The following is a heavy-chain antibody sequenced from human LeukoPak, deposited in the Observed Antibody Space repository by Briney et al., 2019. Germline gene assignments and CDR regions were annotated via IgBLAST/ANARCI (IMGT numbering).Heavy chain of an antibody. CDR3: ARDLVSFTN. CDR1: GFTFSSYE. D-gene: IGHD2/OR15-2a*01. V-gene: IGHV3-48*03. Sequence: GGSLRLSCAASGFTFSSYEMNWVRQAPGKGLEWVSYNSSSGSTIYHAYSVKGRFTIPRDNAKNSLYLQMNSLRAEATAVYYCARDLVSFTNRGQGNLLTVSS. CDR2: NSSSGSTI. J-gene: IGHJ4*02.